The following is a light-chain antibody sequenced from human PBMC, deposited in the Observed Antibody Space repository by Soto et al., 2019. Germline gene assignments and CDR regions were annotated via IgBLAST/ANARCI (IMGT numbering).Light chain of an antibody. J-gene: IGLJ3*02. CDR2: SNN. CDR3: ATWDDSLNGWV. Sequence: QSVLTQSSSASGTPGQRVTISCSGSSSNIGSNTVNWYQQPPGTAPKLLIYSNNQRPSGVPDRFSGSKSGTSASLAISGLQSEDEADYYCATWDDSLNGWVFGGGTKLTVL. V-gene: IGLV1-44*01. CDR1: SSNIGSNT.